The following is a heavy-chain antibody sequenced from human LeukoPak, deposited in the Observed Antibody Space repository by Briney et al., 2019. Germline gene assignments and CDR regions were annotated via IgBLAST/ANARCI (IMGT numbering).Heavy chain of an antibody. J-gene: IGHJ4*02. CDR2: INHSGST. V-gene: IGHV4-34*01. CDR1: SGSFSGYY. D-gene: IGHD6-19*01. Sequence: SETLSLTCAVYSGSFSGYYWSWIRQPPGKGLEWIGEINHSGSTNYNPSLKSRVTISVDTSKNQFSLKLSSVTAADTAVYYCARGRSGWSYWGQGTLVTVSS. CDR3: ARGRSGWSY.